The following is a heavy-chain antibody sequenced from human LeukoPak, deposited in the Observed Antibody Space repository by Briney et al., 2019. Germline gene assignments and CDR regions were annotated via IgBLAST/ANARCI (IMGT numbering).Heavy chain of an antibody. CDR3: ARRDYVWGSYRYSPPDY. V-gene: IGHV3-33*01. J-gene: IGHJ4*02. CDR1: GFTFSSYG. Sequence: AGGSLRLSCAASGFTFSSYGMHWVRQAPGKGLEWVAVIWYDGSNKYYADSVKGRFTISRDNSKNTLYLQINSLRAEDTAVYYCARRDYVWGSYRYSPPDYWGQGTLVTVSS. CDR2: IWYDGSNK. D-gene: IGHD3-16*02.